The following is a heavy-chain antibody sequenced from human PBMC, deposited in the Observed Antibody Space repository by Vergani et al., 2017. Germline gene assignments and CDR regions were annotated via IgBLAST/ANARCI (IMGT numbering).Heavy chain of an antibody. V-gene: IGHV2-5*04. J-gene: IGHJ6*03. Sequence: QITLKESGPTLVKPTQTLTLTCTFSGFSLNTRGVSVAWIRQPPGKALDWLALIYWNDDQHYSPSLNNRVTITKDTSKSQVVLTMTNMDYVDTGTYYCVYRKTGCGTTGCFYPFYYYYYMDVWVKGTKVTVSS. CDR1: GFSLNTRGVS. CDR3: VYRKTGCGTTGCFYPFYYYYYMDV. D-gene: IGHD1-7*01. CDR2: IYWNDDQ.